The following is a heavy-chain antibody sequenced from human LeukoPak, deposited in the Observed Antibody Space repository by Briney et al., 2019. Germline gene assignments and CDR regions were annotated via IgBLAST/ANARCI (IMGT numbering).Heavy chain of an antibody. D-gene: IGHD2-8*02. Sequence: PGGSLRLSCAASGFTFSNAWMSWVRQAPGKGLEWVGRIKSKTDGRTTDYAAPVKGRFTISRDDSKNTLYLQMNSLKTEDTAVYYCTTVGPTGYWGQGTLVTVS. J-gene: IGHJ4*02. V-gene: IGHV3-15*01. CDR3: TTVGPTGY. CDR1: GFTFSNAW. CDR2: IKSKTDGRTT.